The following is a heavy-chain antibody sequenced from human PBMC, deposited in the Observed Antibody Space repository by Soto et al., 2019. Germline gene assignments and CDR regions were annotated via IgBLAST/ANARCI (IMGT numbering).Heavy chain of an antibody. V-gene: IGHV6-1*01. CDR1: GDSVSSNSAA. CDR3: ARDGEPATERNYYGMDV. J-gene: IGHJ6*02. Sequence: SQTLSLTCAISGDSVSSNSAAWNWIRQSPSRGLEWLGRTYYRSKWYNDYAVSVKSRITINPDTSKNQFSLQLNSVTPEDTAVYYCARDGEPATERNYYGMDVWGQGXTVTVYS. D-gene: IGHD1-26*01. CDR2: TYYRSKWYN.